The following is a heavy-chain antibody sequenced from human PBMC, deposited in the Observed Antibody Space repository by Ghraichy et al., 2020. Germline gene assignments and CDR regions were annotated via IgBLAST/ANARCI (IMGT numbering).Heavy chain of an antibody. D-gene: IGHD3-10*01. CDR2: ITTTTSYI. CDR1: GFTFSTYT. J-gene: IGHJ4*02. V-gene: IGHV3-21*01. CDR3: ARARESDY. Sequence: GGSLRLSCAASGFTFSTYTMNWVRQAPGKGLELVSSITTTTSYIYYADSVKGRFTISRDNAKNSLYLQMNSLRAEDTAVYFCARARESDYWGQGTLVAVSS.